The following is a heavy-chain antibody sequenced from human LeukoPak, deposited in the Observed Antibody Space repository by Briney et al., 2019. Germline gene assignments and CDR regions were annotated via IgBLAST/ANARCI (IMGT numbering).Heavy chain of an antibody. D-gene: IGHD5-18*01. J-gene: IGHJ4*02. Sequence: ASVKVSCKASGYTFTSYDINRVRQATGQGLEWMGWMNPNSGNTGYAQKFQGRVTMTRNTSISTAYMELSSLRSEDTAVYYCARVSHGYSYVLPFDYWGQGTLVTVSS. CDR1: GYTFTSYD. CDR2: MNPNSGNT. CDR3: ARVSHGYSYVLPFDY. V-gene: IGHV1-8*01.